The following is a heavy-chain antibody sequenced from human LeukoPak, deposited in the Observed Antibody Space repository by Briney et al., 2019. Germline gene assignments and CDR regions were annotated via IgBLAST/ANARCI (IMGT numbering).Heavy chain of an antibody. D-gene: IGHD3-10*02. Sequence: SETPSLTCTVSGGSIRSYYWNWIRQPAGKGLEWIGRIYTTGSTYYNPSLKSRVTMSVDTSKNQFSLKLRSLTAADTAVYYCARGRDGFMSDFDSWGQGTLVTVSS. J-gene: IGHJ4*02. CDR3: ARGRDGFMSDFDS. V-gene: IGHV4-4*07. CDR2: IYTTGST. CDR1: GGSIRSYY.